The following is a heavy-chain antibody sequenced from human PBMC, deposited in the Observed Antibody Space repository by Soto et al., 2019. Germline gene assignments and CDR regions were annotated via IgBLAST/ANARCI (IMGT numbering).Heavy chain of an antibody. Sequence: GGSLRLSCAASGFIFSSYGMHWVRQAPGQGLEWVAAIWHNGNTKYYAESVKDRFTISRDNSKDTLYLQMDSLRAEDTAVYFCASENYGSGDAFDIWGQGTMVTVSS. CDR1: GFIFSSYG. CDR3: ASENYGSGDAFDI. CDR2: IWHNGNTK. D-gene: IGHD3-10*01. V-gene: IGHV3-33*01. J-gene: IGHJ3*02.